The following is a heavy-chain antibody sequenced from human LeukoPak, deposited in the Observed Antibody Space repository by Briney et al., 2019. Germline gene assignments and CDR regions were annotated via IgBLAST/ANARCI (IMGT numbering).Heavy chain of an antibody. CDR3: ARSLMPARYCYYMDV. Sequence: PSETLSLTCTVSGGSISSYYWSWIRQPPGKGLEWIGYIYYSGSTNYNPSLKSRVTISVDTSKNQFSLKLSSVTAADTAVYYCARSLMPARYCYYMDVWGKGTTVTVSS. J-gene: IGHJ6*03. D-gene: IGHD2-2*01. CDR1: GGSISSYY. CDR2: IYYSGST. V-gene: IGHV4-59*01.